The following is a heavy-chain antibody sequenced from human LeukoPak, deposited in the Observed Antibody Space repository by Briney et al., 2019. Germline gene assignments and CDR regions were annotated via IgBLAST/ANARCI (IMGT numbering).Heavy chain of an antibody. CDR1: GFTFSHYG. J-gene: IGHJ4*02. V-gene: IGHV3-30*02. CDR2: LQNDETEK. Sequence: GGSLRLSCIASGFTFSHYGMHWVRQAPGKGLEWVAFLQNDETEKSYADSVKGRFTISRDNSKNTLYLQMNSLRGEDTGFYYCAKEDNVAATGEVWGQGTLVTVSS. CDR3: AKEDNVAATGEV. D-gene: IGHD6-13*01.